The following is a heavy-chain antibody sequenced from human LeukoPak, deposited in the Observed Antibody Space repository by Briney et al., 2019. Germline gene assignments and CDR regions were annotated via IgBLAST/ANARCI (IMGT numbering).Heavy chain of an antibody. Sequence: GGSLRLSCAASGFTFSNYWMNWVRQAPGKGLEWVASVKQDGSERYYVASMKGRFTISRDNAKNSLFLQMNGLRAEDTAVYYCATRYFDLWGRGTLVTVSS. J-gene: IGHJ2*01. CDR2: VKQDGSER. CDR3: ATRYFDL. V-gene: IGHV3-7*01. CDR1: GFTFSNYW.